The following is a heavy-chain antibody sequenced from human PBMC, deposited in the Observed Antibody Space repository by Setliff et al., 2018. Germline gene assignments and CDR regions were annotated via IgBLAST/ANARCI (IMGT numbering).Heavy chain of an antibody. CDR2: LKPGDSGI. V-gene: IGHV5-51*01. Sequence: GESLKISCQGSGYTFTNYWIGWGRQMPGKGLEWMGILKPGDSGIRYSPSFQGQVTLSADTSIATAYLHWTSLKASDTAMYYCARSPLDDAFDIWGQGTMVTVSS. CDR1: GYTFTNYW. CDR3: ARSPLDDAFDI. J-gene: IGHJ3*02.